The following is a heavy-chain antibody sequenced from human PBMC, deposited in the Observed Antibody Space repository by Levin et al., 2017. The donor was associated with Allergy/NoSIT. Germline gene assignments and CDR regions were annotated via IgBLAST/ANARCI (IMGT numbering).Heavy chain of an antibody. CDR1: GFTFSSYW. CDR2: IGQDGSEK. V-gene: IGHV3-7*03. J-gene: IGHJ3*02. Sequence: GESLKISCAASGFTFSSYWMSWVRQAPGKGLEWVANIGQDGSEKYYVDSVKGRFTVSRDNAKNSLYLQMNSLRAEDTAVYYCATAIVGATTRWGAFDIWGQGTMVTVSS. CDR3: ATAIVGATTRWGAFDI. D-gene: IGHD1-26*01.